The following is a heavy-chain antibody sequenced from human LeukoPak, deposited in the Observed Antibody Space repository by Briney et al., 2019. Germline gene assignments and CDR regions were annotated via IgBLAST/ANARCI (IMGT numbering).Heavy chain of an antibody. CDR2: IGSSGST. CDR3: AKGAYDYIEMGYFDY. Sequence: PGGSLRLSCAASGFSISNSAMSWVRQAPGKGLEWVSLIGSSGSTFYADSVKGRFTIYRDNSKNALFLQMNSLRAESTAVYYCAKGAYDYIEMGYFDYWCQGTRVIVSS. D-gene: IGHD5-12*01. CDR1: GFSISNSA. J-gene: IGHJ4*02. V-gene: IGHV3-23*01.